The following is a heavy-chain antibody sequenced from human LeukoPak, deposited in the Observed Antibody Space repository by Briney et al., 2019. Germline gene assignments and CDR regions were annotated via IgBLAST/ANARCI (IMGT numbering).Heavy chain of an antibody. Sequence: TSETLSLTCPVSSGSISSYYWSWIRQPPGKGLEWIGYIFYSGSTNYNPSLKSRVTISVDTSKNQFSLGLSSVTAADTAVYYCARGPTRYYFDCWGQGTLVTVSS. CDR1: SGSISSYY. J-gene: IGHJ4*02. CDR3: ARGPTRYYFDC. D-gene: IGHD4-17*01. V-gene: IGHV4-59*01. CDR2: IFYSGST.